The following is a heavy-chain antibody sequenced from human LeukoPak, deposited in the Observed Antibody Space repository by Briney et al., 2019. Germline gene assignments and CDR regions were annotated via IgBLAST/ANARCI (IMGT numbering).Heavy chain of an antibody. CDR3: AREMVRDAFDI. CDR1: GGSISRDGHY. J-gene: IGHJ3*02. CDR2: VSSSGTT. Sequence: SETLSLTCTVSGGSISRDGHYWSWIRQYPGKGLESIGSVSSSGTTTYNPSLTSRVTISLDTSQNQFSLNLRSLTAADTAVYYCAREMVRDAFDIWGQGTMVTVSS. D-gene: IGHD2-8*01. V-gene: IGHV4-31*03.